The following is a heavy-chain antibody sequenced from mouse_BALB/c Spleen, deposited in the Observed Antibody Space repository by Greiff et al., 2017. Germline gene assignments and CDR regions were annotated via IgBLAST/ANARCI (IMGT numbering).Heavy chain of an antibody. CDR2: ISSGGST. CDR3: ARNDYGSSYVRTWFAY. V-gene: IGHV5-6-5*01. Sequence: DVHLVESGGGLVKPGGSLKLSCAASGFTFSSYAMSWVRQTPEKRLEWVASISSGGSTYYPDSVKGRFTISRDNARNILYLQMSSLRSEDTAMYYCARNDYGSSYVRTWFAYWGQGTLVTVSA. D-gene: IGHD1-1*01. CDR1: GFTFSSYA. J-gene: IGHJ3*01.